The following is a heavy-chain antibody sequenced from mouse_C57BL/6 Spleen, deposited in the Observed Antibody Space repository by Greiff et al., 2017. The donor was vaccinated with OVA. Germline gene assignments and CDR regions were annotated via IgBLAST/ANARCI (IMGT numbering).Heavy chain of an antibody. Sequence: QVQLQQPGAELVKPGASVKLSCKASGYTFTSYWMQWVKQRPGQGLEWIGEIDPSDSYTNYNQKFKGKATLTVDTSSSTAYMQLSSRTSDDSAVYYCARRDYYGSSYGGDAMDYWGQGTSVTVSS. J-gene: IGHJ4*01. CDR1: GYTFTSYW. D-gene: IGHD1-1*01. CDR2: IDPSDSYT. V-gene: IGHV1-50*01. CDR3: ARRDYYGSSYGGDAMDY.